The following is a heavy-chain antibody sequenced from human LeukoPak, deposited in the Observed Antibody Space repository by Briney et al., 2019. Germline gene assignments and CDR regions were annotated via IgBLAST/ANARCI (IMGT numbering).Heavy chain of an antibody. V-gene: IGHV3-33*01. D-gene: IGHD5-12*01. J-gene: IGHJ4*02. CDR2: IWHDGGRK. Sequence: PGRSLRLACVVSGFTFSTHGFHWVRQAPGKGLEWVSVIWHDGGRKEYAASVRGRFTISRDNSNLYLQMNSLRAEDTAIYYCARDIGNSGFNLDYWGQGTPVTVSS. CDR1: GFTFSTHG. CDR3: ARDIGNSGFNLDY.